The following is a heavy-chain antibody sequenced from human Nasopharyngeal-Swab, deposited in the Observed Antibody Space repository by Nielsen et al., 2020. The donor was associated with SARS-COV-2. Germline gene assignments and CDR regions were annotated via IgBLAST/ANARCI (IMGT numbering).Heavy chain of an antibody. CDR1: GFTFYDYA. CDR3: AKAFTVTNPRIHDAFDI. CDR2: ISWNSVSI. J-gene: IGHJ3*02. V-gene: IGHV3-9*01. D-gene: IGHD4-17*01. Sequence: SLKISCAASGFTFYDYAIHWVRQAPGKGLEWVSGISWNSVSIGYADSVKGRFTISRDNAKNSLYLQMNSLRAEDTALYYCAKAFTVTNPRIHDAFDIWGQGTMVTVSS.